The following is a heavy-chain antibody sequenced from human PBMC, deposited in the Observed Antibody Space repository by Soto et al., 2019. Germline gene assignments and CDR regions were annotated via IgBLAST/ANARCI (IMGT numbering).Heavy chain of an antibody. CDR1: ACSISSYY. CDR2: IYYSGST. CDR3: RRHSVSSRNFNYY. J-gene: IGHJ4*02. V-gene: IGHV4-59*08. Sequence: SETPSLTCTVSACSISSYYWSWIRQPPGKGLEWIGYIYYSGSTNYNPSLKSRVTISLETSKSQVSLRLTSVTAADTAVCYCRRHSVSSRNFNYYCGKGTLV. D-gene: IGHD6-13*01.